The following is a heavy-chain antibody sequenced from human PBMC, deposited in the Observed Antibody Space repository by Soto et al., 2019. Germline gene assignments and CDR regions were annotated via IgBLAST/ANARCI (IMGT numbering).Heavy chain of an antibody. J-gene: IGHJ4*02. D-gene: IGHD3-22*01. CDR3: ARDYDTGGYLDY. V-gene: IGHV1-69*01. CDR2: IIPMFGPP. Sequence: KVSCKASGGTFRSYAFSWVRQAPGQGLEWMGGIIPMFGPPNYAQKFQGRLTISADESTSTVFMELSSLRREDAAVYYCARDYDTGGYLDYWGQGTLVIVSS. CDR1: GGTFRSYA.